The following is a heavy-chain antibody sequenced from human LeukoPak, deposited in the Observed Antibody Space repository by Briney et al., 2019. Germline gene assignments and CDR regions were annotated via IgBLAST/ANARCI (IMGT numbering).Heavy chain of an antibody. CDR1: GGSISSSHW. Sequence: SETLSLTCAVSGGSISSSHWWSWVRQTPGKGLEWIGEIYHSGSTNYNPSLQSRVTISVDKSKNQFSLKLSSVTAADTAVYFCARLSGYDWESFYDYWGQGTLVTVSS. V-gene: IGHV4-4*02. J-gene: IGHJ4*02. CDR3: ARLSGYDWESFYDY. CDR2: IYHSGST. D-gene: IGHD5-12*01.